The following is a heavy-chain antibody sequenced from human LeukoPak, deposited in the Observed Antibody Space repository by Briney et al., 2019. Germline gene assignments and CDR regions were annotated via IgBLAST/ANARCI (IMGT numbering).Heavy chain of an antibody. CDR2: IIPIFGTA. J-gene: IGHJ4*02. CDR3: ARDRGNRYFDY. D-gene: IGHD5-12*01. CDR1: GYTFSTYA. Sequence: ASVKVSCKTSGYTFSTYAISWVRQAPGQGLEWMGGIIPIFGTANYAQKFQGRVTMTRDTSISTAYMELSRLRSDDTAVYYCARDRGNRYFDYWGQGTLVTVSS. V-gene: IGHV1-2*02.